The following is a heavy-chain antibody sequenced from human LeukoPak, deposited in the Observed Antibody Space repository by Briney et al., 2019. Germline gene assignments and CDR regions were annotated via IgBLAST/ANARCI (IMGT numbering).Heavy chain of an antibody. CDR2: ISSSSSYI. Sequence: GGSLRLSCAASGFTFSSYAMSWVRQAPGKGLEWVSSISSSSSYIYYADSVKGRFTISRDNAKNSLYLQMSSLRAEDTAVYYCARDFTDYYYYYGMDVWGQGTTVTVSS. D-gene: IGHD3-16*01. CDR1: GFTFSSYA. J-gene: IGHJ6*02. CDR3: ARDFTDYYYYYGMDV. V-gene: IGHV3-21*01.